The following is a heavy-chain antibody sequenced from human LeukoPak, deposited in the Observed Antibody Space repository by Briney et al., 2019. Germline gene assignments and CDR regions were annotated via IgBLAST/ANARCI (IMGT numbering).Heavy chain of an antibody. J-gene: IGHJ4*02. Sequence: GGSLRLSCAASGFTFSSYEMNWVRQAPRKGLKWVSCISSSGSIIYYADSVKGRLTISRDNAKNSLYLQMNSLRAEDTAVYYCARGSITIFGVVTLWGQGTLVSVSS. CDR3: ARGSITIFGVVTL. CDR1: GFTFSSYE. V-gene: IGHV3-48*03. D-gene: IGHD3-3*01. CDR2: ISSSGSII.